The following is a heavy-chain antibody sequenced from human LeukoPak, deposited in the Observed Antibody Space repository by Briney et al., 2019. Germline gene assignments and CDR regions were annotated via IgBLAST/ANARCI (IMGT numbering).Heavy chain of an antibody. Sequence: SETLSLTCTVSGGSISSYYWSWIRQPPGKGLEWIGYIYYSGSTNYNPSLKSRVTISVDTSKNQFSLKLSSVTAADTAVYYCARDKNYYGSGSYDYWGQGTLVTVSS. V-gene: IGHV4-59*01. CDR2: IYYSGST. CDR1: GGSISSYY. D-gene: IGHD3-10*01. J-gene: IGHJ4*02. CDR3: ARDKNYYGSGSYDY.